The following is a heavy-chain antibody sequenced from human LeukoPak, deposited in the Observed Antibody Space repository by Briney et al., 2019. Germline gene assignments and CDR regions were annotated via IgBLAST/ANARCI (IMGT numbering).Heavy chain of an antibody. V-gene: IGHV4-39*01. Sequence: SETLSLTCTVSGGSISSSSYYWGWIRQPPGKGLEWIGSIYYSGSTYYSPSLKSRVTISVDTSKNQFSLKLSSVTAADTAVYYCARLVAAVLSYYCYMDVWGKGTTVTVSS. J-gene: IGHJ6*03. CDR2: IYYSGST. CDR1: GGSISSSSYY. D-gene: IGHD6-13*01. CDR3: ARLVAAVLSYYCYMDV.